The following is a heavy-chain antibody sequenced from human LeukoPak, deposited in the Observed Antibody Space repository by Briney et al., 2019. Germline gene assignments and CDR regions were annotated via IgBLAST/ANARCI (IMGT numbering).Heavy chain of an antibody. CDR2: IYHSGST. V-gene: IGHV4-39*07. CDR3: ARDDSGYDDPLYYYYYYMDV. Sequence: PSETLSLTCTVSGGSISSSSYYWGWIRQPPGKGLEWIGSIYHSGSTYYNPSLKSRVTISVDTSKNQFSLNLSSVTAADTAVYYCARDDSGYDDPLYYYYYYMDVWGKGTTVTVSS. J-gene: IGHJ6*03. D-gene: IGHD5-12*01. CDR1: GGSISSSSYY.